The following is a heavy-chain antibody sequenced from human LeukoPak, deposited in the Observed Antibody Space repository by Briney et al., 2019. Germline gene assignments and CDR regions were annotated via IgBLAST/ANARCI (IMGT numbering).Heavy chain of an antibody. CDR1: GGSISTYY. D-gene: IGHD4-17*01. V-gene: IGHV4-59*01. CDR3: AREVTSLSYFDS. J-gene: IGHJ4*02. Sequence: SETLTLTCTVSGGSISTYYWSWIRQPPGKGLEWIGYIYYSGSTNYNPSLKSRVTISVDTSKNQFSLKLSSVTAADTAVYYCAREVTSLSYFDSRGQGTLVTVSS. CDR2: IYYSGST.